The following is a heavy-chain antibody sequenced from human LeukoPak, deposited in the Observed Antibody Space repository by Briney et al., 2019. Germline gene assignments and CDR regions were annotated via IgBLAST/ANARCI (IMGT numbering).Heavy chain of an antibody. CDR2: IAYDGSRA. CDR1: GFTFGGYG. CDR3: TRYNNTHFDY. D-gene: IGHD1-14*01. V-gene: IGHV3-33*01. J-gene: IGHJ4*02. Sequence: GGSLRLSCAGSGFTFGGYGMHWFRQTPGKGLEWVAVIAYDGSRAFYADSVKGRFTISRDNSKNTMSVQMDDLRAEDTAVYYFTRYNNTHFDYSGQGTPVTASS.